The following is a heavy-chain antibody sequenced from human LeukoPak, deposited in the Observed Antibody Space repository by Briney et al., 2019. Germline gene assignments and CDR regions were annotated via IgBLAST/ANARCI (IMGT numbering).Heavy chain of an antibody. CDR3: AKLPGGYGVGYYDSSGYSDY. D-gene: IGHD3-22*01. CDR2: IRYDGSNK. J-gene: IGHJ4*02. CDR1: GFTFSSYG. Sequence: GGSLRLSYAASGFTFSSYGMHWVRQAPGKGLEWVAFIRYDGSNKYYADSVKGRFTISRDNSKNTLYLQMNSLRAEDTAVYYCAKLPGGYGVGYYDSSGYSDYWGQGTLVTVSS. V-gene: IGHV3-30*02.